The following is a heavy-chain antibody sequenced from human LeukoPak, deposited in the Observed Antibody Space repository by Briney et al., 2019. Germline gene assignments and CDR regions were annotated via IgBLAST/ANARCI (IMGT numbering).Heavy chain of an antibody. CDR2: IYYSGST. CDR1: GGSISSYY. D-gene: IGHD3-10*01. Sequence: PSGTLSLTCTVSGGSISSYYWSWLRQPPGKGLEWIGYIYYSGSTNYNPSLKSRVTISVDTSKNQFSLKLSSVTAADTAVYYCASGGRKYGSGSYYPPSAFDIWGQGTMVTVSS. CDR3: ASGGRKYGSGSYYPPSAFDI. J-gene: IGHJ3*02. V-gene: IGHV4-59*01.